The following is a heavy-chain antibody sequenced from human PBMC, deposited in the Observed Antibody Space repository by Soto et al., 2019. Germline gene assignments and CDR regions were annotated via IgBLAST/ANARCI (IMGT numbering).Heavy chain of an antibody. V-gene: IGHV1-69*12. CDR2: IIPMFGTA. Sequence: VQLVQSGAEVKKPESSVKVSCKAPGGTFSTYAISWVRQAPGQGLEWMGGIIPMFGTANYAQRFQDRVTITADESTKTVYMELSSLRAEDTAVYFCASGIQLWLRRINNGYSGWGQGTLVTASS. J-gene: IGHJ4*02. CDR1: GGTFSTYA. CDR3: ASGIQLWLRRINNGYSG. D-gene: IGHD5-18*01.